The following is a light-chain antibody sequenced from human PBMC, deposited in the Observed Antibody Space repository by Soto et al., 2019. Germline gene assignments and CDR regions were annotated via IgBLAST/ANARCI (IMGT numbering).Light chain of an antibody. Sequence: QSVRTQPPSVSGAPGQRVTISCTGSSSNIGAGYDVHWYQQLPGTAPKLLIYGNSNRPSGVPDRFSGSKSGTSASLAITGLQAEDEADYYCQSYDSSLSGNVVFGGGTKLTVL. CDR3: QSYDSSLSGNVV. CDR1: SSNIGAGYD. V-gene: IGLV1-40*01. CDR2: GNS. J-gene: IGLJ2*01.